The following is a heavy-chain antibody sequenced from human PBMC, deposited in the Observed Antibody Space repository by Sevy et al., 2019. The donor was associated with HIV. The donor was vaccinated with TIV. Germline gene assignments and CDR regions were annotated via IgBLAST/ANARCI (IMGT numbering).Heavy chain of an antibody. CDR2: IIPIFGTP. J-gene: IGHJ3*02. CDR1: GDTFSTYG. D-gene: IGHD7-27*01. Sequence: ASVKVSCKASGDTFSTYGLSWVRQAPGQGLEWMGGIIPIFGTPNYAQKFQGRVTITADESASTAYMELSSLRSEDTALYYCAREGGVATTGDHDAYDIWGHGTLVTVSS. V-gene: IGHV1-69*13. CDR3: AREGGVATTGDHDAYDI.